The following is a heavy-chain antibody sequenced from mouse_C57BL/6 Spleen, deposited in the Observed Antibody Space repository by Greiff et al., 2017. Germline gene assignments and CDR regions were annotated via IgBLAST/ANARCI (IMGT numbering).Heavy chain of an antibody. CDR3: ARVYDYDDY. CDR1: GYTFTSYW. V-gene: IGHV1-7*01. J-gene: IGHJ2*01. Sequence: VKLQESGAELAKPGASVKLSCKASGYTFTSYWMHWVKQRPGQGLEWIGYINPSSGYTKYNQKFKDKATLTAAKSSSTAYMQLSSLTYEDSAVYYCARVYDYDDYWGQGTTLTVSS. D-gene: IGHD2-4*01. CDR2: INPSSGYT.